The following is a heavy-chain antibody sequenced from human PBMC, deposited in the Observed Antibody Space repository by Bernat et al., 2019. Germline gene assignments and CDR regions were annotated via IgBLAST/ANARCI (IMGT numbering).Heavy chain of an antibody. D-gene: IGHD2-15*01. V-gene: IGHV3-7*03. CDR1: GFTFSSYW. Sequence: EVQLVESGGGLVQPGGCLRLSCAASGFTFSSYWMTWVRQAPGKGLDWVANIKPDGSEKYYVDSVKGRFTISRDHAKNSLFLQMNSLRTEDSAVYFCARGGAAGGYFVYWGQGTLVTVSS. J-gene: IGHJ4*02. CDR2: IKPDGSEK. CDR3: ARGGAAGGYFVY.